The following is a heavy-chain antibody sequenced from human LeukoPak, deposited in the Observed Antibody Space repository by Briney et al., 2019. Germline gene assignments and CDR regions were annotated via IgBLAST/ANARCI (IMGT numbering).Heavy chain of an antibody. J-gene: IGHJ4*02. Sequence: PGGSLRLSCAASGFTFSRYDMHWVRQATGKGLEWVSGIGTAGDTYYAGSVKGRFTISRENAKISLYLQMNSLTAGDTAVYYCAGAGSETQWRAFDFWGQGALVTVFS. CDR2: IGTAGDT. CDR1: GFTFSRYD. CDR3: AGAGSETQWRAFDF. D-gene: IGHD6-19*01. V-gene: IGHV3-13*01.